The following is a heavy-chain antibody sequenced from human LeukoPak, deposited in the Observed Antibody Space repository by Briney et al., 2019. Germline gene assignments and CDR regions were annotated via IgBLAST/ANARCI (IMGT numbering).Heavy chain of an antibody. CDR1: GFTFSNAG. V-gene: IGHV3-15*01. CDR2: IKSRTDGGTT. J-gene: IGHJ4*02. Sequence: PGGSLRLSCAASGFTFSNAGMSWVRQAPGKGLEWVGRIKSRTDGGTTDYAAPVKGRFTISRDDSKNTLYLQMNSLKTEDTAVYYCTTEGMSGSYSTFDYWGQGTLVTVSS. CDR3: TTEGMSGSYSTFDY. D-gene: IGHD1-26*01.